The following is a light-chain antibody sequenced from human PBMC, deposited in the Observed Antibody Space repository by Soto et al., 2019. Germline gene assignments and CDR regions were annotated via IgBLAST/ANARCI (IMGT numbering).Light chain of an antibody. Sequence: EIVLTQSPGNLSLSPGERATLSFRASQSVSNNYLAWYQHKPGQAPRLLIYGASNRATGIPDRFSGSGSGTDFTLTISRLEPEDFAVYYCQQYGSSGTFGQGTKVDI. CDR3: QQYGSSGT. J-gene: IGKJ1*01. V-gene: IGKV3-20*01. CDR1: QSVSNNY. CDR2: GAS.